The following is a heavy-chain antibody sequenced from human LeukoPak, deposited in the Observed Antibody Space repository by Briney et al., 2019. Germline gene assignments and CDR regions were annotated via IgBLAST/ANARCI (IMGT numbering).Heavy chain of an antibody. V-gene: IGHV3-23*01. D-gene: IGHD2-15*01. CDR1: GFTFSSYA. CDR3: AKIRSEVVVAATNY. CDR2: ISGSGGRT. J-gene: IGHJ4*02. Sequence: GGSLRLSCAASGFTFSSYAMSWVRQAPGKGLEWVSAISGSGGRTYYADSVKGRFTISRDNSKDTLFLQMDSLRAEDTAAYYCAKIRSEVVVAATNYWGQGTLVSVSS.